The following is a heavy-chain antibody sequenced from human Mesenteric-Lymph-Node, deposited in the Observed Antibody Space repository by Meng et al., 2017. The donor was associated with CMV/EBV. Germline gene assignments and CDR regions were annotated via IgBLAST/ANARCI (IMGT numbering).Heavy chain of an antibody. V-gene: IGHV1-69*10. CDR3: ATEVKYCSGTSCYYTAMDY. J-gene: IGHJ4*02. CDR2: IIPLFDIK. CDR1: GYTFTSYG. Sequence: SVKVSCKASGYTFTSYGISWVRQAPGQGLEWMGGIIPLFDIKNYAQNFQGRVTVTADKSTDTAYMELSSLRFEDTAIYYCATEVKYCSGTSCYYTAMDYWGQGTVVTVSS. D-gene: IGHD2-2*01.